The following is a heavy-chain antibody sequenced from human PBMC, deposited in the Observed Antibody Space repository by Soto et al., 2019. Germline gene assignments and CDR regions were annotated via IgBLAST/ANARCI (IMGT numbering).Heavy chain of an antibody. Sequence: QVQLVQSGAEVKKPGSSVKVSCKASGGIFSTYAISWLRQAPGQGLEWMGGIIPIFGTPNYAQRFQGRVTITADESTTTSYMELSRLKSWVRHLYYCARDRDDYGSGNYYNRIDFWGQGTLVTVSS. CDR3: ARDRDDYGSGNYYNRIDF. CDR1: GGIFSTYA. V-gene: IGHV1-69*01. D-gene: IGHD3-10*01. J-gene: IGHJ4*02. CDR2: IIPIFGTP.